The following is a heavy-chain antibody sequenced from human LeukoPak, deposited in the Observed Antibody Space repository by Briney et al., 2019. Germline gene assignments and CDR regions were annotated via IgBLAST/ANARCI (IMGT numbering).Heavy chain of an antibody. V-gene: IGHV1-69*05. CDR3: ARGAGPYDSSGYLVPFDY. CDR2: IIPIFGTA. CDR1: GGTFSSYA. D-gene: IGHD3-22*01. J-gene: IGHJ4*02. Sequence: SGKVSCKASGGTFSSYAISWVRQAHGQGLEWMGGIIPIFGTANYAQKFQGRVTITTDESTSTAYMELSSLRSEDTAVYYCARGAGPYDSSGYLVPFDYWGQGTLVTVSS.